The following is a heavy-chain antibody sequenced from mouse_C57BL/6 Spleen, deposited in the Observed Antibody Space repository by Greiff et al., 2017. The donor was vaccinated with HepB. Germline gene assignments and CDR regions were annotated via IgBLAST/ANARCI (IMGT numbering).Heavy chain of an antibody. Sequence: VPLQQSGAELVKPGASVKLSCKASGYTFTSYWMHWVKQRPGQGLEWIGMIHPNSGSTNYNEKFKSKATLTVDKSSSTAYMQLSSLTSEDSAVYYCAREVGNPYYYAMDYWGQGTSVTVSS. D-gene: IGHD2-1*01. CDR3: AREVGNPYYYAMDY. CDR1: GYTFTSYW. J-gene: IGHJ4*01. V-gene: IGHV1-64*01. CDR2: IHPNSGST.